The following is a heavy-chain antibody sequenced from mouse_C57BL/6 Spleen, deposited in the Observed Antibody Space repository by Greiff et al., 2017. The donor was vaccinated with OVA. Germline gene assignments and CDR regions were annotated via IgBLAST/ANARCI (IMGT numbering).Heavy chain of an antibody. CDR2: IDPSDSYT. Sequence: QVQLQQPGAELVKPGASVKLSCKASGYTFTSYWMQWVKQRPGQGLEWIGEIDPSDSYTNYNQKFKGKATLTVDTSSSTAYMQLSSLTSEDSAVYYCARWHYGSSLPPFDYWGQGTTLTVSS. V-gene: IGHV1-50*01. CDR1: GYTFTSYW. D-gene: IGHD1-1*01. CDR3: ARWHYGSSLPPFDY. J-gene: IGHJ2*01.